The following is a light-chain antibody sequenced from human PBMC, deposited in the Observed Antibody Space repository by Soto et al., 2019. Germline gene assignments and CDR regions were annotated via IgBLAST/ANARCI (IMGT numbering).Light chain of an antibody. CDR1: QYINTW. CDR2: SSS. CDR3: QQYQGFPFT. J-gene: IGKJ2*01. Sequence: DIQMTQSPSTLSASVGDRVIITCRASQYINTWLAWYQQKPGRATKLLIYSSSSLESGVPSRFSGSGSGSEFTLTISSLQSDDFATYYCQQYQGFPFTFGQGTKLEI. V-gene: IGKV1-5*03.